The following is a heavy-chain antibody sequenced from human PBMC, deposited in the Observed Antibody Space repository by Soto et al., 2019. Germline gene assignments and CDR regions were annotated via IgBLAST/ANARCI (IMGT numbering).Heavy chain of an antibody. CDR1: GGTFSSYT. CDR3: ARDGPWVVAATLYHWFDP. CDR2: IIPILGIA. V-gene: IGHV1-69*04. Sequence: GASVKVSCKASGGTFSSYTISWVRQAPGQGLEWMGRIIPILGIANYAQKFQGRVTITADKSTSTAYMELSSLRSEDTAVYYCARDGPWVVAATLYHWFDPWGQGTLVTVSS. D-gene: IGHD2-15*01. J-gene: IGHJ5*02.